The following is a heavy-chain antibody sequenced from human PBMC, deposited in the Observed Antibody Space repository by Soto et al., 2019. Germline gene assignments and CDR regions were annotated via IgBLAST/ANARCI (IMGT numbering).Heavy chain of an antibody. Sequence: SETLSLTCAVSGGSISSGAYSWTWIRQPPGKGLEWIGYIYHSGSTYYNPSLKSRITISVDRSKNQFSLKLSSVTAADTALYFCASGSTTVTTLVSWGQGTQVTVSX. CDR1: GGSISSGAYS. D-gene: IGHD4-17*01. CDR2: IYHSGST. J-gene: IGHJ4*02. CDR3: ASGSTTVTTLVS. V-gene: IGHV4-30-2*01.